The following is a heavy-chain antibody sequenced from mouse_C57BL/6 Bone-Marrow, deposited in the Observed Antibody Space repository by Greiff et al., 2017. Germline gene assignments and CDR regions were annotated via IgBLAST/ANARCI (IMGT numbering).Heavy chain of an antibody. CDR1: GFTFSSYA. J-gene: IGHJ2*01. Sequence: EVKLMESGGGLVKPGGSLKLSCAASGFTFSSYAMSWVRQTPEKRLEWVATISDGGSYTYYPDNVKGRVTISRDNAKNNLYLQMSHLKSEDTAMYYCARDEIYYGNYCFDYWGQGTTLTVSS. CDR2: ISDGGSYT. V-gene: IGHV5-4*01. D-gene: IGHD2-1*01. CDR3: ARDEIYYGNYCFDY.